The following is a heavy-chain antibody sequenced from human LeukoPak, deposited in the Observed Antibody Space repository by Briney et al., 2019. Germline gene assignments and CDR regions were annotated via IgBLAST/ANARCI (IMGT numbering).Heavy chain of an antibody. CDR3: ASFPPLVIMGRDY. Sequence: SETLSLTCTVSGYPISSGYYWGWIRQPPGKGLEWIGSIYHSGSTYYNPSLKSRVTISVDTSKNQFSLKLSSVTAADTAVYYCASFPPLVIMGRDYWGQGTLVTVSS. J-gene: IGHJ4*02. D-gene: IGHD3-9*01. V-gene: IGHV4-38-2*02. CDR1: GYPISSGYY. CDR2: IYHSGST.